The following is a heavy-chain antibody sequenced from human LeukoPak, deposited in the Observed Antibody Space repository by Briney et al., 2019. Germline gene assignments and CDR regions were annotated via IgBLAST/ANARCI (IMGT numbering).Heavy chain of an antibody. CDR2: INPSGGTT. J-gene: IGHJ3*02. CDR3: ARHREQQLLVTDAFDI. V-gene: IGHV1-46*01. Sequence: ASVKVSCKASGYTFTSSYMHWVRQAPGQGLEWMGIINPSGGTTIYAQKFQGRVTMTRDTSTSTVYMELSSLRSEDTAVYFCARHREQQLLVTDAFDIWGQGTMVTVSS. CDR1: GYTFTSSY. D-gene: IGHD6-13*01.